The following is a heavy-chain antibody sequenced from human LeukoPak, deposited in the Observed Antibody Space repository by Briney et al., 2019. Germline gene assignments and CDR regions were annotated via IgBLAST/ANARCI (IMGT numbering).Heavy chain of an antibody. J-gene: IGHJ4*02. Sequence: PSETLSLTCAVYGGPFSGYYWSWIRQPPGKGLEWIGEINHSGSTNYNPSLKSRVTISIDTSKNQFSLKLSSVTAADTAVYYCARGRLDHHSSGYYYFYSVDYWGQGTLVTVSS. CDR2: INHSGST. CDR3: ARGRLDHHSSGYYYFYSVDY. CDR1: GGPFSGYY. D-gene: IGHD3-22*01. V-gene: IGHV4-34*01.